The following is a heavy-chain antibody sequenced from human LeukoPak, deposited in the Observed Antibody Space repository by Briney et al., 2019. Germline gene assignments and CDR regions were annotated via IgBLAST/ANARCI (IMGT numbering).Heavy chain of an antibody. CDR3: ARDLSSYYYYGMDV. J-gene: IGHJ6*02. CDR1: GFTFSSYA. Sequence: GGSLRLSCAASGFTFSSYAMSWVRQAPGKGLEWVSAISGSGGSTYYADSVKGRFTISRDNSKNTLYLQMNSLRAEDTAVYYCARDLSSYYYYGMDVWGQGTTVTVSS. CDR2: ISGSGGST. V-gene: IGHV3-23*01.